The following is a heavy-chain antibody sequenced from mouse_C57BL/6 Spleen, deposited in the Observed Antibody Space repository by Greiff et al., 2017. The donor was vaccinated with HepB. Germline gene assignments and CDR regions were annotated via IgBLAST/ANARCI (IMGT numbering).Heavy chain of an antibody. D-gene: IGHD1-1*01. J-gene: IGHJ4*01. V-gene: IGHV1-81*01. CDR1: GYTFTSYG. Sequence: VQRVESGAELARPGASVKLSCKASGYTFTSYGISWVKQRTGQGLEWIGEIYPRSGNTYYNEKFKGKATLTADKSSSTAYMELRSLTSEDSAVYFCASHYYGSSPYAMDYWGQGTSVTVSS. CDR2: IYPRSGNT. CDR3: ASHYYGSSPYAMDY.